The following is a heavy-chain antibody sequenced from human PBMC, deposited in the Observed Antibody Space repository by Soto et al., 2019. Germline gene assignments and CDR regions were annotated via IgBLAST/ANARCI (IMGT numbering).Heavy chain of an antibody. CDR3: ASGLFEYSGYGLDAFDI. V-gene: IGHV1-46*03. D-gene: IGHD5-12*01. CDR2: INPSGGST. Sequence: ASVKVSCKASGYTFINYYMHWVRQAPGQGLEWMGIINPSGGSTRYAQKFQGRVTVTRDTSTRTVYMELSSLRSEDTAVYYCASGLFEYSGYGLDAFDIWGQGAMVTVSS. J-gene: IGHJ3*02. CDR1: GYTFINYY.